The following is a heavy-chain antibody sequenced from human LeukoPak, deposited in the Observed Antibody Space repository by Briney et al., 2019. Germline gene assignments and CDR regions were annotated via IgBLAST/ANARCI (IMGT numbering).Heavy chain of an antibody. J-gene: IGHJ6*02. D-gene: IGHD6-13*01. CDR2: TYYRSKWYN. Sequence: SQTLSLTCAISGDSVSSNSASWNWIRQSPSRGLEWLGRTYYRSKWYNDYAVSVQSRITINPDTSKNQSSLQLNSVTPEDTAAYYCARAPITSAGTRFYYNYGMDVWGRGTTVTVSS. V-gene: IGHV6-1*01. CDR1: GDSVSSNSAS. CDR3: ARAPITSAGTRFYYNYGMDV.